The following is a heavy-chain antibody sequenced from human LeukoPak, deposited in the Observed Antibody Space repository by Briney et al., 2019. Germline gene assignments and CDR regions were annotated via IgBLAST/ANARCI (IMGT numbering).Heavy chain of an antibody. CDR1: GGSISSYY. D-gene: IGHD3-10*01. CDR3: ARRGAGHYYYYGMDV. CDR2: IYYSGST. J-gene: IGHJ6*02. Sequence: SSETLSLTYTVSGGSISSYYWSWIRQPPGKGLEWIGYIYYSGSTNYNPSLKSRVTISVDTSKNQFSLKLSSVTAADTAVYYCARRGAGHYYYYGMDVWGQGTTVTVSS. V-gene: IGHV4-59*01.